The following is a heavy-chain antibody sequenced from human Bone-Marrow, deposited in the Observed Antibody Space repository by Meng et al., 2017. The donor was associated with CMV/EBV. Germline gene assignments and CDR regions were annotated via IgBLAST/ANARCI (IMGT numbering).Heavy chain of an antibody. CDR3: ARVPSSGYYGSLGY. V-gene: IGHV1-18*01. CDR2: ISAYNGNT. CDR1: GGTFSSYA. D-gene: IGHD3-22*01. Sequence: ASVKVSCKASGGTFSSYAISWVRQAPGQGLEWMGWISAYNGNTNYAQKLQGRVTMTTDTSMSTAYMELSRLRSDDTAMYYCARVPSSGYYGSLGYWGQGTLVTVSS. J-gene: IGHJ4*02.